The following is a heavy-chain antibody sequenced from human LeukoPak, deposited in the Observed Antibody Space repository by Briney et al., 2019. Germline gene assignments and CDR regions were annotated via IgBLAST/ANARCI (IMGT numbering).Heavy chain of an antibody. Sequence: PGGSLRLSCAASGFTFDYYWMHWVRQAPGKGLMWVSRINTDGSNTHYADSVKGRFTISRDNAKNTLYLQMNGLRVEDTAVYYYVVWREDRSGHRFDFWGQGTLVTVSS. D-gene: IGHD3-22*01. CDR3: VVWREDRSGHRFDF. J-gene: IGHJ4*02. CDR2: INTDGSNT. V-gene: IGHV3-74*01. CDR1: GFTFDYYW.